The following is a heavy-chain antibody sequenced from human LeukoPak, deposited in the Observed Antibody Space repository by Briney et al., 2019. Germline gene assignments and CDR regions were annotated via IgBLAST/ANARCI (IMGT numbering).Heavy chain of an antibody. CDR1: GFTFSSYE. D-gene: IGHD3-22*01. CDR2: ISSSGSTI. J-gene: IGHJ6*03. CDR3: ARPQRSTMIDMDV. V-gene: IGHV3-48*03. Sequence: GGSLRLSCAASGFTFSSYEMNWVRQAPGKGLEWVSYISSSGSTIYYADSVKGRFTISRDNAKNSLYLQMHSLRAEDTAVYYCARPQRSTMIDMDVWGKGTTVTVSS.